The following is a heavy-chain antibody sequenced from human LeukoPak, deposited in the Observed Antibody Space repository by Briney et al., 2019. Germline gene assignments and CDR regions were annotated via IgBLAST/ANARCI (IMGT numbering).Heavy chain of an antibody. V-gene: IGHV1-8*01. CDR3: ARLGAWIQLSQGYLDL. Sequence: ASVKVSCKASGYTFTNYDINWVRQATGQGLEWMGWMDPNSGNTGYAQKFQGRVTMTRNTSISTAYMELSSLRSEDTAVYYCARLGAWIQLSQGYLDLWGRGTLVTVSS. D-gene: IGHD5-18*01. CDR2: MDPNSGNT. J-gene: IGHJ2*01. CDR1: GYTFTNYD.